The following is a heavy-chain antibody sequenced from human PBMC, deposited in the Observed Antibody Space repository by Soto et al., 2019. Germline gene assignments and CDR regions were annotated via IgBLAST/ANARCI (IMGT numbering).Heavy chain of an antibody. D-gene: IGHD1-20*01. CDR1: GGSISSGGYY. J-gene: IGHJ4*02. CDR2: IYYSGST. Sequence: QVQLQESGPGRVKPSQTLSLTCTVSGGSISSGGYYWSWIRQHPGKGLEWIGYIYYSGSTYYNPSLKSRVTISVGTSKSKCSLKLSSVTAADTAVYYCARFIPGTGSDYWGQGTLVTVSS. V-gene: IGHV4-31*03. CDR3: ARFIPGTGSDY.